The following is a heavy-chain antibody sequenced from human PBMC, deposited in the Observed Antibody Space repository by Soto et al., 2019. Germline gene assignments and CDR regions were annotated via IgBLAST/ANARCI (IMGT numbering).Heavy chain of an antibody. D-gene: IGHD2-2*01. V-gene: IGHV1-18*01. CDR1: GYTITSYG. Sequence: QVQLVQTGGEVKKPGASVKISCKASGYTITSYGISWVRQAPGQVREWMGWSSAYNGNTNYAKKSQCRVTMTTNTSTRPAYMELRSLRSDDTAVYYCARDSRGYCSSTSCYDRVAPWGKGTLVTVSS. J-gene: IGHJ1*01. CDR2: SSAYNGNT. CDR3: ARDSRGYCSSTSCYDRVAP.